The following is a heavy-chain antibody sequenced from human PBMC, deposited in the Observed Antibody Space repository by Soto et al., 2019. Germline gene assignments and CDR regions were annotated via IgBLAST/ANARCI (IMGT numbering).Heavy chain of an antibody. J-gene: IGHJ6*02. D-gene: IGHD6-19*01. CDR1: GFTFSSYA. CDR2: ISYDGSNK. V-gene: IGHV3-30-3*01. Sequence: QVQLVESGGGVVQPGRSLRLSCAASGFTFSSYAMHWVRQAPGKGLEWVAVISYDGSNKYYADSVKGRFTISRDNSKKPLYLQMNSPRAEDTAVYYCARDRGQWLDYYYYGMDVWGQGTTVTVSS. CDR3: ARDRGQWLDYYYYGMDV.